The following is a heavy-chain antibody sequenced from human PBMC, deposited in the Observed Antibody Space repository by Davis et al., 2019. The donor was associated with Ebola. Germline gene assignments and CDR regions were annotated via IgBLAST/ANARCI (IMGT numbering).Heavy chain of an antibody. D-gene: IGHD5-18*01. Sequence: MPSETLSLTCTVSGGSVSSGSYYWSWIRQPPEKGLEWVGYIYYSGSTNCNPSLKSRVTISVETSKNQFSLKLSSVTAADTAVYYCAGVDTSMTTRYWFDPWGQGTLVTVSS. CDR2: IYYSGST. V-gene: IGHV4-61*01. CDR1: GGSVSSGSYY. J-gene: IGHJ5*02. CDR3: AGVDTSMTTRYWFDP.